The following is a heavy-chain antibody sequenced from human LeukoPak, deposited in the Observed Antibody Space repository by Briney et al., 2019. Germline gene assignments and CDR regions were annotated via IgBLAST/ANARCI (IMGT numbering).Heavy chain of an antibody. Sequence: GGSLRLSCAASGFTFSDYYMSWIRQAPGKGLEWVSVIYSGGSTYYADSVKGRFTISRDNSKNTLYLQMNSLRAEDTAVYYCARNKDYGDYFMGFDPWGQGTLVTVSS. CDR2: IYSGGST. CDR1: GFTFSDYY. J-gene: IGHJ5*02. D-gene: IGHD4-17*01. CDR3: ARNKDYGDYFMGFDP. V-gene: IGHV3-66*01.